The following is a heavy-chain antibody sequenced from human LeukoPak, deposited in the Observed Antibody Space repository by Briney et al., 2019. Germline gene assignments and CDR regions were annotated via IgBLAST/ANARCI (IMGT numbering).Heavy chain of an antibody. D-gene: IGHD3-10*01. CDR2: IYTSGST. Sequence: KTSETLSLTCTVSGGSISSYYWSWIRQPAGKGLEWIGRIYTSGSTNYNPSLKSRVTMSVDTSKNQFSLKLSSVTAADTAVYYCARRRITMVRGVIITYYFDYWGQGTLVTVSS. CDR3: ARRRITMVRGVIITYYFDY. J-gene: IGHJ4*02. CDR1: GGSISSYY. V-gene: IGHV4-4*07.